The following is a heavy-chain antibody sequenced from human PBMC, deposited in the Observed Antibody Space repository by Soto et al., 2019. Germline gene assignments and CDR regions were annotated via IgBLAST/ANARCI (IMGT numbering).Heavy chain of an antibody. J-gene: IGHJ3*02. D-gene: IGHD3-9*01. CDR1: GGSINNYY. CDR3: AREGILLLGAFDI. V-gene: IGHV4-59*01. CDR2: IYYTGST. Sequence: SETLSLTCNVSGGSINNYYWNWVRQTPGRGLEWIGYIYYTGSTHYNPSLKSRVTMSVDTSKNQFSLRLTSVTAADTALYFCAREGILLLGAFDIWGQGIVVTVSS.